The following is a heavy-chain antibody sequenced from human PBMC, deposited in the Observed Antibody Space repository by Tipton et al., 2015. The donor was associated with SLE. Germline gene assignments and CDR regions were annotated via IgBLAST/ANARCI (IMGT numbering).Heavy chain of an antibody. J-gene: IGHJ4*02. CDR2: IYYSGSI. Sequence: TLSLTCTVSGGSVSSGSYYWSWIRQHPGKGLEWIGYIYYSGSISYNPSLKSRVTISVDTSKNQFSLKLSSVTAADTAVYYCARVGLTGDDYWGQGTLVTVSS. V-gene: IGHV4-61*01. CDR1: GGSVSSGSYY. CDR3: ARVGLTGDDY. D-gene: IGHD7-27*01.